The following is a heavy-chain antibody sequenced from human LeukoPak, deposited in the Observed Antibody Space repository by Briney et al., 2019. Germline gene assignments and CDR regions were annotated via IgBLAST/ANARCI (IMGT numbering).Heavy chain of an antibody. J-gene: IGHJ6*02. CDR1: GYTFTSYS. CDR3: ARESQRITIFGVPPEGMDV. CDR2: ISAYNGNT. D-gene: IGHD3-3*01. V-gene: IGHV1-18*01. Sequence: ASVKVSCKASGYTFTSYSISWVRQAPGQGLEWMGWISAYNGNTNYAQKLQGRVTMTTDTSTSTAYMELRSLRSDDTAVYYCARESQRITIFGVPPEGMDVWGQGTTVTVSS.